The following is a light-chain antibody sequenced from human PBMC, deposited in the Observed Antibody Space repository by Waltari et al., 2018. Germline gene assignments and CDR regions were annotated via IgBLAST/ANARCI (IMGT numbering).Light chain of an antibody. CDR3: RVWDTSSNHVI. Sequence: SYVLTQPPSVSLAPGKTATFSCGGDNIGRKCVHWYQQKPGQAPLLVVYDDRDRPSAVPDRCSAGNYANTATTTSSRVEDADDADDYCRVWDTSSNHVIFGGGTKLTVL. J-gene: IGLJ2*01. CDR2: DDR. CDR1: NIGRKC. V-gene: IGLV3-21*03.